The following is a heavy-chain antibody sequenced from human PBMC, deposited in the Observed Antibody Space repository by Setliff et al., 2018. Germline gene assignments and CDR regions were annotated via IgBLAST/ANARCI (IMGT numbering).Heavy chain of an antibody. D-gene: IGHD3-10*01. CDR2: IHYSGST. V-gene: IGHV4-59*01. CDR1: GASINRDY. Sequence: SETLSLTCSVSGASINRDYWNWIRQPPGKGLEWIGYIHYSGSTNYNPSLKSRVTISFNTSKNQISLKLSSVTPADAAVYYCARGSEFYYGSDTIDSWGPGTLVTVSS. J-gene: IGHJ4*02. CDR3: ARGSEFYYGSDTIDS.